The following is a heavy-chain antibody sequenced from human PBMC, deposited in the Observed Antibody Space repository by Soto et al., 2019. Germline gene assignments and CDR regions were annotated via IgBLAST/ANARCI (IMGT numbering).Heavy chain of an antibody. CDR1: GYAITSYG. CDR3: ARRGYDFWSGYYPVDP. CDR2: ISAYNGNT. V-gene: IGHV1-18*01. D-gene: IGHD3-3*01. Sequence: AEATWKASGYAITSYGSSWVRQAHGQGLEWMGWISAYNGNTNYAQKLQGRVTMTTDTSTSTAYMELRSLRSDDTAVYYCARRGYDFWSGYYPVDPWGQGTLVTVSS. J-gene: IGHJ5*02.